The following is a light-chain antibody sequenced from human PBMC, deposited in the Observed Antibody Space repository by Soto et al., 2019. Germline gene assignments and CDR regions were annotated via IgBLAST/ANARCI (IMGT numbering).Light chain of an antibody. J-gene: IGLJ2*01. Sequence: QSGLTQPRSVSGSPGQSVTISCTGASGDIGGYNYVSWYQHHPGKAPKLIIFDVNKRPSGVPDRFSGSKSGNTASLTISGLQPEDEADYYCCSYAGSSLVFGGGTQLTVL. CDR3: CSYAGSSLV. CDR2: DVN. V-gene: IGLV2-11*01. CDR1: SGDIGGYNY.